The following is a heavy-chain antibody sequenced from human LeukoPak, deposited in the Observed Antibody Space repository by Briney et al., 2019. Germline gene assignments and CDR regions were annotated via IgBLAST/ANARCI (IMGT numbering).Heavy chain of an antibody. V-gene: IGHV4-34*01. D-gene: IGHD3-10*01. CDR3: ARGSSWFGESQDY. J-gene: IGHJ4*02. CDR2: INHSGST. CDR1: GGSFSGYY. Sequence: PSETLSLTCAVYGGSFSGYYWSWIRQPPGKGLEWIGEINHSGSTNYNPSLKSRVTISVDTSKNQFSLKLSSVTAADAAVYYCARGSSWFGESQDYWGQGTLVTVSS.